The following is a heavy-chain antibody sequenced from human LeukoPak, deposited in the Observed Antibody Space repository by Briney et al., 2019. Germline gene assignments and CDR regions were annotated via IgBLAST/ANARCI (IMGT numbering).Heavy chain of an antibody. CDR1: GYTFTNYY. V-gene: IGHV1-46*01. Sequence: ASVKVSCKASGYTFTNYYMHWVRQATGQRLEWMGIINPSGGGTSYAQKFQGRLTMTRDTSTTTVYMELSSLRSEDTAMYYCAREIGPRQLHLWGSAFDYWGQGALVTVSS. D-gene: IGHD5-18*01. J-gene: IGHJ4*02. CDR2: INPSGGGT. CDR3: AREIGPRQLHLWGSAFDY.